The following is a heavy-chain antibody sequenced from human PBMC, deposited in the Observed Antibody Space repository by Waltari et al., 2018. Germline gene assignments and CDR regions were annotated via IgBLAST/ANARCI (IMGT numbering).Heavy chain of an antibody. D-gene: IGHD1-7*01. CDR1: GYTFTEYY. CDR3: ARTTTFKSLDY. J-gene: IGHJ4*02. Sequence: EVQLVQSGAEVKKPGATVKISCKASGYTFTEYYMHWVQQAPGKGLEWVGRIDPELGETKDAEKFQGRATITADTSIDTAYMELSSLRSDDTAIFYCARTTTFKSLDYWGQGTLVTVSS. V-gene: IGHV1-69-2*01. CDR2: IDPELGET.